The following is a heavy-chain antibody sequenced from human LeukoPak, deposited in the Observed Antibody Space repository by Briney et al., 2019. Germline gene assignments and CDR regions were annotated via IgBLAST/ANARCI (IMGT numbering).Heavy chain of an antibody. D-gene: IGHD6-6*01. Sequence: GGSLRLSCAASGFTFSNYWMHWVRQVPGKGLVWVSRINSDGSSTTYADSVKGRSTVSRDNAKNTLYLQMNSLRAEDTAVYFCARDKYTSPSLDYWGQGTLVTVSS. CDR3: ARDKYTSPSLDY. V-gene: IGHV3-74*01. CDR2: INSDGSST. CDR1: GFTFSNYW. J-gene: IGHJ4*02.